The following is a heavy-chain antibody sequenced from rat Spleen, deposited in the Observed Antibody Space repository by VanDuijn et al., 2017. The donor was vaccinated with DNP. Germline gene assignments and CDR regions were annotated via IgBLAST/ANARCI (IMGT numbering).Heavy chain of an antibody. Sequence: EVLLVESDGGLVQPGRSLKLSCAVSGFTFNDYYMAWVRQAPAKGLEWVATISYDGSDTYYRDSVKGRFTISRDNAKSTLYLQMDSLRSDDTATYYCAGRPPPTRGPFDYWGQGIMVTVSS. D-gene: IGHD1-4*01. CDR1: GFTFNDYY. CDR2: ISYDGSDT. V-gene: IGHV5-7*01. CDR3: AGRPPPTRGPFDY. J-gene: IGHJ2*01.